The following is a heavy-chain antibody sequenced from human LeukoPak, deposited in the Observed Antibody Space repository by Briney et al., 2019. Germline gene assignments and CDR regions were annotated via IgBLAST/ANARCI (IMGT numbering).Heavy chain of an antibody. V-gene: IGHV3-23*01. Sequence: PGGSLRLSCAASGFTFSSYAMSWVRQAPGKGLEWVSAISGSGGSTYYADSVKGRFTISRDNSKNTLYLQMNSLRAEDTAVYYCAKDTRPLWFGELSSWFDPWGQGTLVTVSS. CDR3: AKDTRPLWFGELSSWFDP. J-gene: IGHJ5*02. CDR2: ISGSGGST. D-gene: IGHD3-10*01. CDR1: GFTFSSYA.